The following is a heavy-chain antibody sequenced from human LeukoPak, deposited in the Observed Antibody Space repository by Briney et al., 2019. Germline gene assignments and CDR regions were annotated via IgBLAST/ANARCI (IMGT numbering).Heavy chain of an antibody. Sequence: GGSLRLSCAASGFTFSSYGMHWVRQAPGKGLEWVAFIRYDGSNKHYADSVKGRFTISRDNSKNTLYLQMNSLRAEDTAVYYCAKDFPYSYGFDAFDIWGQGTMVTVSS. CDR3: AKDFPYSYGFDAFDI. J-gene: IGHJ3*02. D-gene: IGHD5-18*01. CDR1: GFTFSSYG. V-gene: IGHV3-30*02. CDR2: IRYDGSNK.